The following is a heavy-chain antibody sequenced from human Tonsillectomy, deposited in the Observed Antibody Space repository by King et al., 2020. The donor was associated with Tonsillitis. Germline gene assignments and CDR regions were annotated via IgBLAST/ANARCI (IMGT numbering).Heavy chain of an antibody. Sequence: EVQLVESGGGLVQPGGSLRLSCAASGFTFSSYAISWVRQAPGKGLEWVSGISGSGGSTYYADSVKGRFTISRDNSKNTLYLQMNSLRAEDTAVYYCARLTIFGVVPYYFDYWGQGTLVTVSS. CDR1: GFTFSSYA. CDR3: ARLTIFGVVPYYFDY. V-gene: IGHV3-23*04. D-gene: IGHD3-3*01. J-gene: IGHJ4*02. CDR2: ISGSGGST.